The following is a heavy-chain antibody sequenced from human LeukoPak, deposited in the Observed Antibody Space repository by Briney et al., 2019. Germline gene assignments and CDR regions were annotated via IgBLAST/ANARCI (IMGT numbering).Heavy chain of an antibody. Sequence: GGSLRLSCAASGFTFSSYAMSWVRQAPGKGLEWVSAISGSGSSTYYADSVKGRFTISRDNSKNTLYLQMNSLRAEDTAVYYCAKVADDCGDDDWFERWGQGTLVTAAS. CDR1: GFTFSSYA. D-gene: IGHD4-17*01. V-gene: IGHV3-23*01. CDR3: AKVADDCGDDDWFER. J-gene: IGHJ5*02. CDR2: ISGSGSST.